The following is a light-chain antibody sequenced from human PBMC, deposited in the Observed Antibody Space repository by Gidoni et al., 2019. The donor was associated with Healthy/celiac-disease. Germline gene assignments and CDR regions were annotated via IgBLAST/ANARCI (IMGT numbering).Light chain of an antibody. CDR3: QSYDSSLSGSV. Sequence: QSALTQRPPVSGAPAQRVTISCTGSSSNIVAGYDVPWYPQLPGAASQLLIYGNSTRPSRVPDRFSGSKSGTSASLAITGLHAEDEADYYCQSYDSSLSGSVFGGGTKLTVL. CDR1: SSNIVAGYD. CDR2: GNS. J-gene: IGLJ3*02. V-gene: IGLV1-40*01.